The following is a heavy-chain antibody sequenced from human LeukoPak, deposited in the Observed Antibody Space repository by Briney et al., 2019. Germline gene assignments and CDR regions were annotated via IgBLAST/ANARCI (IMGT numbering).Heavy chain of an antibody. CDR2: INPNSGGT. CDR1: GYTFTGYY. CDR3: ARVRVRCSGGSCPRITLDY. V-gene: IGHV1-2*02. Sequence: ASVKVSCKASGYTFTGYYMHWVRQAPGQGLEWMGWINPNSGGTNYAQKFQGRVTMTRDTSISTAYMELSRLRSDDTAGYYCARVRVRCSGGSCPRITLDYWGQGTLVTVSS. D-gene: IGHD2-15*01. J-gene: IGHJ4*02.